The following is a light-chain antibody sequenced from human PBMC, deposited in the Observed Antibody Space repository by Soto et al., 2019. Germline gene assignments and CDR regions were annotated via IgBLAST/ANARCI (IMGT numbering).Light chain of an antibody. V-gene: IGKV3-20*01. CDR1: QSVSSSY. J-gene: IGKJ1*01. CDR3: QQYGISPET. CDR2: GAS. Sequence: EIVLTQSPGTVSLSSGERTTLSCRASQSVSSSYLSWYKQKPGQAPRLLIYGASSRATGIPDRFSGSGSGTDFTLTIIRLEPEDFAVYYRQQYGISPETCCQELRVDIK.